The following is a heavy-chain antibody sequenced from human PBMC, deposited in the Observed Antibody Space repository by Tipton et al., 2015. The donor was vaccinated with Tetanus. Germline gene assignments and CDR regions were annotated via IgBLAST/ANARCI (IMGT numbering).Heavy chain of an antibody. CDR3: VRGRGLGAYSYGFEY. J-gene: IGHJ4*02. CDR1: GGSISSGDYS. CDR2: IYDSGST. Sequence: TLSLTCAVSGGSISSGDYSWSWIRQPPGKGLEWIGYIYDSGSTYYNPSLKSRVTISLDTSKNQFSLKLTSVTAADTAVYYCVRGRGLGAYSYGFEYWGQGALVTVSS. V-gene: IGHV4-30-2*01. D-gene: IGHD5-18*01.